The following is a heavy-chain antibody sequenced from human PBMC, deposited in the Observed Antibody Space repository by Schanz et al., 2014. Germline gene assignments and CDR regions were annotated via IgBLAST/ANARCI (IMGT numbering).Heavy chain of an antibody. D-gene: IGHD2-2*01. V-gene: IGHV3-33*06. CDR2: MSYDGSIK. CDR1: GFTFSSYG. J-gene: IGHJ4*02. Sequence: VHLVESGGGLVKRGGSLRLSCAASGFTFSSYGMHWVRQAPGKGLEWVAAMSYDGSIKYYGDSVKGRFTISRDNSKNTLYLQMNSLRAEDTSVYYCAKDSTHIDIVLVPTAIDYWGQGTLVTVSS. CDR3: AKDSTHIDIVLVPTAIDY.